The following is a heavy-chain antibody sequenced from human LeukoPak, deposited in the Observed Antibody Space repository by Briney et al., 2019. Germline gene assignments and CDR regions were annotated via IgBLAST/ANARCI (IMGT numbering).Heavy chain of an antibody. CDR2: LSSSSSYT. D-gene: IGHD3-10*01. Sequence: KPGGSLRLSSAAYGFTLNYPYMRWIPQAPGKGQEWVTYLSSSSSYTNYADSVKGRFTISRGNAKNSLYLQMNSLRAEDTAVYYCARDQSYYGSGSYSNWGQGTLVTVSS. J-gene: IGHJ4*02. V-gene: IGHV3-11*05. CDR3: ARDQSYYGSGSYSN. CDR1: GFTLNYPY.